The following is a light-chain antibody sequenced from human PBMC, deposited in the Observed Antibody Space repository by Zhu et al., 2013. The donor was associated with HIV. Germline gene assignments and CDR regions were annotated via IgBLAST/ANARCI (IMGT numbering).Light chain of an antibody. J-gene: IGKJ1*01. CDR3: QKYDSTPWT. CDR2: AAS. Sequence: DVQMTQSPSSLSASVGDTVTITCRASQTISYYLNWYHQKAGKAPKLLIYAASTLQSGVPSRFSGSGSGTDFTLTISSLQPEDVATYYCQKYDSTPWTFGQGTKVEIK. CDR1: QTISYY. V-gene: IGKV1-27*01.